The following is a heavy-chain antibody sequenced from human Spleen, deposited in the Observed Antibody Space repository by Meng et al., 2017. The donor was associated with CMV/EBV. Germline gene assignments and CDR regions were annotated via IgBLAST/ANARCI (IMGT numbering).Heavy chain of an antibody. CDR2: IYYSGST. CDR3: ARGVYCSSTSCYTVDWFDP. CDR1: GASVSSFY. Sequence: SETLSLTCTVSGASVSSFYWSWIRQPPGKGLEWIGYIYYSGSTNYNPSLKSRVTISVDTSKNQFSLKLSSVTAADTAVYYCARGVYCSSTSCYTVDWFDPWGQGTLVTVSS. J-gene: IGHJ5*02. D-gene: IGHD2-2*02. V-gene: IGHV4-59*02.